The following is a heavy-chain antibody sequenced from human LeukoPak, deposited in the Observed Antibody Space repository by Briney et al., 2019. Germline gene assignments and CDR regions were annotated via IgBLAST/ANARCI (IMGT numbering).Heavy chain of an antibody. CDR1: GFTFSNYG. CDR2: VRYDETTR. CDR3: AKDVPSAYFDY. V-gene: IGHV3-30*02. D-gene: IGHD2-2*01. Sequence: GGSLRLSCAASGFTFSNYGMHWVRQAPGKGLEWVAFVRYDETTRFYADSVKGRFTISRDNSKTTLYLQMNSLRAEDTAVYYCAKDVPSAYFDYWGQGTLVTVSS. J-gene: IGHJ4*02.